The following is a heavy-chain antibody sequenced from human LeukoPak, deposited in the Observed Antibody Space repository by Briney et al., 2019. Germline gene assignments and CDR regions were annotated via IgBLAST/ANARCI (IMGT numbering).Heavy chain of an antibody. CDR3: AREVVAVAGLYYFDY. J-gene: IGHJ4*02. CDR2: IYHSGST. D-gene: IGHD6-19*01. Sequence: PSETLSLTCTVSGGSISSGGYYWSWIRQPPGKGLEWIGYIYHSGSTYYNPSLKSRVTISVDRSKNQFSLKLSSVTAADTAVYYCAREVVAVAGLYYFDYWGQGTLVTVSS. CDR1: GGSISSGGYY. V-gene: IGHV4-30-2*01.